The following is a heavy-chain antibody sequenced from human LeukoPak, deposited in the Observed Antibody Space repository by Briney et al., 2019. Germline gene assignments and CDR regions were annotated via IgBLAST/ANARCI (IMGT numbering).Heavy chain of an antibody. CDR3: ARAKKAVAGFFDY. Sequence: SETLSLTCTVSGDSISSYYWSWIRQPPGKGLEWIGYIYYSGSTNYNPSLKSRLTISVDTSKNQLSLKLSSVTAADTAVCYCARAKKAVAGFFDYWGQGTLVTVSS. D-gene: IGHD6-19*01. CDR2: IYYSGST. J-gene: IGHJ4*02. V-gene: IGHV4-59*01. CDR1: GDSISSYY.